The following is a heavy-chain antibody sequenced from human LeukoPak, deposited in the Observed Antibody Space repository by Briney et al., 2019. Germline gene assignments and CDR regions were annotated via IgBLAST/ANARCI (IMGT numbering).Heavy chain of an antibody. V-gene: IGHV1-2*06. Sequence: ASVKVSCKASGYTFTDYYVHWLRQAPGQGLEWMGRISPNSGGTNYAQKFRGRLTVTRDTSISTAYMELSSLRSDDTAVYYCAKNRAGDCADYWGQGTLVTVSS. CDR1: GYTFTDYY. CDR2: ISPNSGGT. CDR3: AKNRAGDCADY. D-gene: IGHD2-21*02. J-gene: IGHJ4*02.